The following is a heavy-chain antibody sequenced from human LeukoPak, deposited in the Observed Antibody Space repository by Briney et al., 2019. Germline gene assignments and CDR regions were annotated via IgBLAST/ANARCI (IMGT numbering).Heavy chain of an antibody. CDR3: AKDRLVGTTGSNYFDF. J-gene: IGHJ4*02. D-gene: IGHD1-26*01. Sequence: GASLRLSCTASGFSFSDYAMGWVRQAPGKGLEWVSSISGGAGSTYYADSVKGRFTISRDNSKSTLYLQMSSLRVGDTAVYYCAKDRLVGTTGSNYFDFRGQGTLVTVSS. CDR2: ISGGAGST. CDR1: GFSFSDYA. V-gene: IGHV3-23*01.